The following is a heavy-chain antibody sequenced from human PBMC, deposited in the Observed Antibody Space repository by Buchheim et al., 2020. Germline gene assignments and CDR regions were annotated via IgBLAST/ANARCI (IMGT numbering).Heavy chain of an antibody. Sequence: EVQLLESGGGLVQPGGSLRLSCAASGFTFSSYAMSWVRQAPGKGLEWVSAISGSGGSTYYADSVKGRFTISRDNSKNTLYLQMNSLRAEDTAVYYCAKGHQYYYGSGSFYHYYGMDVWGQGTT. D-gene: IGHD3-10*01. V-gene: IGHV3-23*01. CDR1: GFTFSSYA. CDR2: ISGSGGST. J-gene: IGHJ6*02. CDR3: AKGHQYYYGSGSFYHYYGMDV.